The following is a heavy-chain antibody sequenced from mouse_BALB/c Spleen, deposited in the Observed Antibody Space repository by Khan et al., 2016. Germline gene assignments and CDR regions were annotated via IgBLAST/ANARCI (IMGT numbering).Heavy chain of an antibody. Sequence: EVQLQESGPGLVKPSQSLSLTCTVTGYSITSDYAWNWIRQFPGIKLEWMGYISYSGSTSYNPSLKGRISITRDTSKNQFFLQLNSVTTEDTATYYCAKEDRYDVDYYAMDYWGQGTSVTVSS. J-gene: IGHJ4*01. D-gene: IGHD2-14*01. CDR1: GYSITSDYA. CDR3: AKEDRYDVDYYAMDY. CDR2: ISYSGST. V-gene: IGHV3-2*02.